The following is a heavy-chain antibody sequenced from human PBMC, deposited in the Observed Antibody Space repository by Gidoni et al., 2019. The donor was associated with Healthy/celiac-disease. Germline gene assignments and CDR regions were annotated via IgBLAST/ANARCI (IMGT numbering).Heavy chain of an antibody. CDR1: GYTLPELS. CDR2: FDPEDGET. V-gene: IGHV1-24*01. J-gene: IGHJ6*02. Sequence: QVQLVQSGAEVKKPGASVKVSCKVSGYTLPELSMHWVRQAPGNGLEWMGGFDPEDGETIYAQKFQGRVTMTEDTSTDTAYMELSSLRSEDTAVYYCATNWGYCSSTSCPAYYYYGMDVWGQGTTVTVSS. D-gene: IGHD2-2*01. CDR3: ATNWGYCSSTSCPAYYYYGMDV.